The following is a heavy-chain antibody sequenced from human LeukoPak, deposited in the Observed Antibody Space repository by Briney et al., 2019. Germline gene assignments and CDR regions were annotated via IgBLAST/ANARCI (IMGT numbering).Heavy chain of an antibody. D-gene: IGHD6-19*01. Sequence: ASVKVSCKASGYTFTGYYMHWVRQAPGQGLEWMGWINPNSGDTNYSQKFQGRVFMTRDTSINTAYMELSRLTSDDTAVYYCARDLYSSGWTDAFDIWGQGTMVTVSS. CDR3: ARDLYSSGWTDAFDI. CDR1: GYTFTGYY. CDR2: INPNSGDT. V-gene: IGHV1-2*02. J-gene: IGHJ3*02.